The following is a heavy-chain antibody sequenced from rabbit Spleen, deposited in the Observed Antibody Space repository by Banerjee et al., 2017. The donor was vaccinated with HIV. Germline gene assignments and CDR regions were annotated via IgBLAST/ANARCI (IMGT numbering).Heavy chain of an antibody. CDR3: AKDMGVAAGYFFNL. Sequence: GVTVYANWVNGRFTISRDNAQSTLYLQLNSLTAADTATYFCAKDMGVAAGYFFNLWGPGTLVTVS. V-gene: IGHV1S7*01. D-gene: IGHD4-1*01. CDR2: GVT. J-gene: IGHJ4*01.